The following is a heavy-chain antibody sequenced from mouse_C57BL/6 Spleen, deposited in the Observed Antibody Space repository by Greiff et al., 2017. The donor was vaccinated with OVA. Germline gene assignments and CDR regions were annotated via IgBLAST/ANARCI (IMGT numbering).Heavy chain of an antibody. J-gene: IGHJ1*03. CDR3: ARNSNSYWYFDV. D-gene: IGHD2-5*01. CDR2: IWSGGST. Sequence: VKVVESGPGLVQPSQSLSITCTVSGFSLTSYGVHWVRQSPGKGLEWLGVIWSGGSTDYNAAFISRLSISKDNSKSQVFFKMNSLQADDTAIYYCARNSNSYWYFDVWGTGTTVTVSS. V-gene: IGHV2-2*01. CDR1: GFSLTSYG.